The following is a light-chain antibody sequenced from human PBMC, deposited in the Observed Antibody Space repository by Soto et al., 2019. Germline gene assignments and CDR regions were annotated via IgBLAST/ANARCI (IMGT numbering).Light chain of an antibody. V-gene: IGKV1-39*01. Sequence: DIQMTQSPSSLSASVGDRVTITCRASQRFGGYLSWYQQKPGKAPNLLIYAASSLQSGVPSRFSGSGSGTDFTLTISGLQPDDFATYYCQQPYYAPWTFGQGNKVEIK. CDR2: AAS. CDR3: QQPYYAPWT. CDR1: QRFGGY. J-gene: IGKJ1*01.